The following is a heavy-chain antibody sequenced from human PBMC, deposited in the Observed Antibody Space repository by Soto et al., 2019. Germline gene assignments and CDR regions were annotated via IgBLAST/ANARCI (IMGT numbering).Heavy chain of an antibody. CDR2: IYNDGNT. J-gene: IGHJ6*04. D-gene: IGHD3-10*01. CDR3: VRPFPSGRNYGMDV. V-gene: IGHV3-53*01. CDR1: GLTVSANY. Sequence: GGSLRLSCAASGLTVSANYMSWVRQAPGKGLEWVSVIYNDGNTYYADSVKGRFAISRDTSKNTLYLQMDSLRAEDTAVYYCVRPFPSGRNYGMDVWGKGTTVTVS.